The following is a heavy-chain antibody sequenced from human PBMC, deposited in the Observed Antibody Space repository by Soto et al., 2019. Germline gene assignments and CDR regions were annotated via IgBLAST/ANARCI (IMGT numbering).Heavy chain of an antibody. CDR1: GYTFTSYY. CDR2: IIPIFGTA. CDR3: ARTNIVVVPAAKGPYYYGMDV. Sequence: QVQLVQSGAEVKKPGASVKVSCKASGYTFTSYYMHWVRQAPGQGLEWMGGIIPIFGTANYAQKFQGRVTITADESTSTAYMELSSLRSEDTAVYYCARTNIVVVPAAKGPYYYGMDVWGQGTTVTVSS. J-gene: IGHJ6*02. V-gene: IGHV1-69*01. D-gene: IGHD2-2*01.